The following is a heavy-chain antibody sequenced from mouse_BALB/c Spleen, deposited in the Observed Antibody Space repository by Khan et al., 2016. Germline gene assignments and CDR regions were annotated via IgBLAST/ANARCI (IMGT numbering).Heavy chain of an antibody. CDR1: GYTFTDYS. CDR3: ARRVRLYFDV. J-gene: IGHJ1*01. CDR2: RHTETGET. Sequence: QIQLVQSGPELKKPGETVKISCKASGYTFTDYSMHWVKQAPGKGLKWMGGRHTETGETTYADDFSGRFAFSLETSASTAYLQINNLKNEDTATYLCARRVRLYFDVWSAGTTVTVSS. D-gene: IGHD1-1*01. V-gene: IGHV9-2-1*01.